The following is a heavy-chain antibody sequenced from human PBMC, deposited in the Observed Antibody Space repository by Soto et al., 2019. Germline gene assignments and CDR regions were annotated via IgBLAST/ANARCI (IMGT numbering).Heavy chain of an antibody. J-gene: IGHJ4*02. V-gene: IGHV4-59*08. Sequence: PSETLSLTCTVSGGSISSYYWSWIRQPPGKGLEWIGYIYYSGSTNYNPSLKSRVTISVDTSKNQFSLKLSSVTAADTAVYYCARHGRRYGSGWFDYWGQGTLVTVSS. CDR1: GGSISSYY. D-gene: IGHD6-19*01. CDR2: IYYSGST. CDR3: ARHGRRYGSGWFDY.